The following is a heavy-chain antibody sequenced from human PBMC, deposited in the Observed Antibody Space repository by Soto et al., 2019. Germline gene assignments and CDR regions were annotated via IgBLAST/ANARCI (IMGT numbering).Heavy chain of an antibody. D-gene: IGHD4-17*01. Sequence: VQLVESGGGVVQPGRSLRLSCAASGFTFSTYGVHWVRQAPGKGLEWVAVISSDGSEKYYAGSVKGRVSISRDSSKSMLYLPMDSLRAEDTAVYYCAKGAVTTSLYYFDYWGQGTLVTFSS. CDR1: GFTFSTYG. J-gene: IGHJ4*02. V-gene: IGHV3-30*18. CDR2: ISSDGSEK. CDR3: AKGAVTTSLYYFDY.